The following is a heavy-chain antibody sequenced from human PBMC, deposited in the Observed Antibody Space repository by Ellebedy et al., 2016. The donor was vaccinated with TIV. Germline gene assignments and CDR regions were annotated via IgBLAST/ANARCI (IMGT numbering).Heavy chain of an antibody. J-gene: IGHJ2*01. D-gene: IGHD3/OR15-3a*01. Sequence: SETLSLTCTVSGCSISSSPYYWGWIRQPPGKGLEWIGTIYYSGNTYSNPSPKSRVTISVDMSKNQFSLKLSSMTAADTAVYYCARNVLIFTFDKWYADLWGRGTLVTVSS. CDR2: IYYSGNT. V-gene: IGHV4-39*01. CDR1: GCSISSSPYY. CDR3: ARNVLIFTFDKWYADL.